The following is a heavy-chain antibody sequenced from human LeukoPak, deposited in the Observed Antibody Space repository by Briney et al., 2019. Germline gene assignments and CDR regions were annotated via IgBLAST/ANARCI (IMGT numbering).Heavy chain of an antibody. CDR1: GYTFTSYG. V-gene: IGHV1-18*01. D-gene: IGHD2-2*01. J-gene: IGHJ5*02. CDR3: ARTDIVVVPAAIDWFDP. CDR2: ISAYNGNT. Sequence: ASVKVSCKASGYTFTSYGISWVRQAPGQGLEWMGWISAYNGNTNYAQKLQGRVTMTTDTSTNTAYMELRSLRSDDTAVYYCARTDIVVVPAAIDWFDPWGQGTLVTVSS.